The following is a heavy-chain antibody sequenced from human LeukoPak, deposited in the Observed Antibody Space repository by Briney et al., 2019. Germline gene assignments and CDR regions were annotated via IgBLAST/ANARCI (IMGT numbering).Heavy chain of an antibody. CDR1: GFTFSSYA. CDR2: ISPSADRT. Sequence: GGSLRLSCAASGFTFSSYAMSWVRQAPGKGLEWVSFISPSADRTSNADSVEGRFTISRDNPRNTLYLQMNSLRAEDTAVYYCAREGMVVAPRYSSYFDYWGQGTLVTVSS. CDR3: AREGMVVAPRYSSYFDY. J-gene: IGHJ4*02. D-gene: IGHD2-15*01. V-gene: IGHV3-23*01.